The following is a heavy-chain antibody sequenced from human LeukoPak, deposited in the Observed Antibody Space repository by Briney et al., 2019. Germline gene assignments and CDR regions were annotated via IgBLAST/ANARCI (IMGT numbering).Heavy chain of an antibody. CDR3: ARDEVGATLGGFDY. D-gene: IGHD1-26*01. V-gene: IGHV4-34*01. Sequence: SETLSLTCAVYGGSFSGYYWSWIRQPPGKGLEWIGEINHSGSTNYNPSLKSRVTISVDTSKNQFSLKLSSVTAADTAVYYCARDEVGATLGGFDYWGQGTLVIVSS. CDR2: INHSGST. CDR1: GGSFSGYY. J-gene: IGHJ4*02.